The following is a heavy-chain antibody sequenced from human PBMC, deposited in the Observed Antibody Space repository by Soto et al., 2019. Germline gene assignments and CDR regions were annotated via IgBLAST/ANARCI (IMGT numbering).Heavy chain of an antibody. CDR2: IYYSGST. D-gene: IGHD3-10*01. V-gene: IGHV4-59*08. J-gene: IGHJ3*01. CDR3: ARAYGLGAFDV. Sequence: QVQLQESGPGLVKPSETLSLTCTVSGGSISSYYWSWIRQPPGKGLEWIGYIYYSGSTNYNPSLKXWVTLSVDTSKNQFSLKLRSVTAADTAVYYCARAYGLGAFDVWGQGTMVTVSS. CDR1: GGSISSYY.